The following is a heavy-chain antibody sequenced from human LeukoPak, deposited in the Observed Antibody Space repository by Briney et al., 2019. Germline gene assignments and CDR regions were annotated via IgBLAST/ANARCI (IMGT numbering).Heavy chain of an antibody. CDR1: GGSISSYY. V-gene: IGHV4-34*01. J-gene: IGHJ4*02. CDR3: ARARGYCSGGSCYLDY. CDR2: INHSGST. Sequence: SETLSLTCTVSGGSISSYYWSWIRQPPGKGLEWIGEINHSGSTNYNPSLKSRVTISVDTSKNQFSLKLSSVTAADTAVYYCARARGYCSGGSCYLDYWGQGTLVTVSS. D-gene: IGHD2-15*01.